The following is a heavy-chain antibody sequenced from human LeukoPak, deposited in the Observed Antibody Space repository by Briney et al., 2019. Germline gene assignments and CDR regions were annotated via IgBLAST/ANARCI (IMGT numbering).Heavy chain of an antibody. CDR2: FYNSGRS. CDR3: TRGAGWLIDY. V-gene: IGHV4-59*01. J-gene: IGHJ4*02. Sequence: SETLSLTCTVSDDSISDYYREWIRQPPGKGLEWIGYFYNSGRSTYNPSLKSRVTISADTSKNHFSLKLNSVTTADTAVYYCTRGAGWLIDYWGQGNLVTVSS. D-gene: IGHD3-16*01. CDR1: DDSISDYY.